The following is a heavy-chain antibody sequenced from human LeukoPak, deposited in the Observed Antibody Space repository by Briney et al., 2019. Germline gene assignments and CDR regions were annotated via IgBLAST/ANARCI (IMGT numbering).Heavy chain of an antibody. CDR2: INHSGST. D-gene: IGHD3-16*01. V-gene: IGHV4-34*01. CDR1: GGSFSGYY. CDR3: ARDSKGSFGSYYMDV. Sequence: SETLSLTCAVYGGSFSGYYWSWIRQPPGKGLEWIGEINHSGSTNYNPSLKSRVTISVDTSKNQFSLKLSSVTAADTAVYYCARDSKGSFGSYYMDVWGKGTTVTISS. J-gene: IGHJ6*03.